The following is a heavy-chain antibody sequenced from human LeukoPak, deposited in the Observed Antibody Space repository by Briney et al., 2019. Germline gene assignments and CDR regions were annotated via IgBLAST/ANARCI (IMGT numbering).Heavy chain of an antibody. D-gene: IGHD6-19*01. CDR1: GFTFDDYA. J-gene: IGHJ5*02. Sequence: GRSLRLSCAASGFTFDDYAMHWVRQAPGKGLEWVSGISWNSGSIGYADSVKGRFTISRDNAKNSLYLQMNSLRDEDTALYYCAKDMRSSGWNNWFDPWGQGTLVTVSS. V-gene: IGHV3-9*01. CDR3: AKDMRSSGWNNWFDP. CDR2: ISWNSGSI.